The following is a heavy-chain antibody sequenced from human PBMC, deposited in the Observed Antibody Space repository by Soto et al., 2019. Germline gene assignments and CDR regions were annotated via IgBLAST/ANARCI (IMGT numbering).Heavy chain of an antibody. Sequence: GCSLRLSCAASGFTFSSYGMHWVSQAPGKGLEWVAVIWYDGSNKYYADSVKGRFTISRDNCKNTLYLQMNSLRAEDTAVYYCATTMAYYGNYDFDYWGQGTLVTVS. CDR3: ATTMAYYGNYDFDY. V-gene: IGHV3-33*01. D-gene: IGHD4-17*01. CDR1: GFTFSSYG. J-gene: IGHJ4*02. CDR2: IWYDGSNK.